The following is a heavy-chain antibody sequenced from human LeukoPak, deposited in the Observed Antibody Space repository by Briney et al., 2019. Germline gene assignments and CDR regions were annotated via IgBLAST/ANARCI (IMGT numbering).Heavy chain of an antibody. CDR2: IIPIFGTA. D-gene: IGHD2-15*01. Sequence: SVKVSCKASVGTFSSYAISWVRQAPGQGLEWMGGIIPIFGTANYAQKFQGRVTITADESTSTAYMELSSLRSEDTAVYYCASGAPGLSYCSGGSCYTAPYYYYYGMDVWGKGTTVTVSS. J-gene: IGHJ6*04. CDR3: ASGAPGLSYCSGGSCYTAPYYYYYGMDV. CDR1: VGTFSSYA. V-gene: IGHV1-69*13.